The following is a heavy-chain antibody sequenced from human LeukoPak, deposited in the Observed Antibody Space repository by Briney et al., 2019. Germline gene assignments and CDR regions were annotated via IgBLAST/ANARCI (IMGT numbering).Heavy chain of an antibody. CDR2: LNPNSGGA. V-gene: IGHV1-2*02. D-gene: IGHD5-18*01. CDR1: GYTFTAYY. CDR3: ARGSGKGGYRSFDY. Sequence: ASVKVSCKASGYTFTAYYMHWVRQAPGQGLEWMGWLNPNSGGAEYEQKFQGRVTMTRDTSISTAYMDLSSLTFDDAAVYYCARGSGKGGYRSFDYWGQGTLVTVSS. J-gene: IGHJ4*02.